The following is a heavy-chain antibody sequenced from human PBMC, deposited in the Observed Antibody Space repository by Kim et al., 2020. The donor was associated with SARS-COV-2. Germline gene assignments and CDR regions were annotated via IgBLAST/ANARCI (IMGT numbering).Heavy chain of an antibody. CDR2: ISSSSSYI. J-gene: IGHJ3*02. D-gene: IGHD3-10*01. V-gene: IGHV3-21*01. Sequence: GGSLRLSCAASGFTFSSYSMNWVRQAPGKGLEWVSSISSSSSYIYYADSVKGRFTISRDNAKNSLYLRMNSLRAEDTAVYYCARDLIVIDYSGAFDIWGQGTMVTVSS. CDR3: ARDLIVIDYSGAFDI. CDR1: GFTFSSYS.